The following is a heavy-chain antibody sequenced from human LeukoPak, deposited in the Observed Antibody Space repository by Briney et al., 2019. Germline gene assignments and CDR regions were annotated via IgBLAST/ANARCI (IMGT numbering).Heavy chain of an antibody. J-gene: IGHJ3*02. V-gene: IGHV3-23*01. D-gene: IGHD5-24*01. Sequence: GGSLRLSCAASGFTFSSYGMSWVRQAPGKGLEWVSGISGRGGSTYYADSVKGRFTISRDNSKNTLYLQMNSLRAEDTAVYYCARDRRDGYNSGAFDIWGQGTMVTVSS. CDR1: GFTFSSYG. CDR3: ARDRRDGYNSGAFDI. CDR2: ISGRGGST.